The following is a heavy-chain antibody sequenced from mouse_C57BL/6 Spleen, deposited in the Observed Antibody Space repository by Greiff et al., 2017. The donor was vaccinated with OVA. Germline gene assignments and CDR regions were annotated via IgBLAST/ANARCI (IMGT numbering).Heavy chain of an antibody. CDR3: AVYYGYDGFAY. CDR1: GYTFTSYW. CDR2: IDPSDSYT. V-gene: IGHV1-50*01. D-gene: IGHD2-2*01. Sequence: QVQLQQPGAELVKPGASVKLSCKASGYTFTSYWMQWVKQRPGQGLEWIGEIDPSDSYTNYNQKFKGKATLTVDTSSSTAYMQLSSLTSEDSAVYYCAVYYGYDGFAYWGQGTLVTVSA. J-gene: IGHJ3*01.